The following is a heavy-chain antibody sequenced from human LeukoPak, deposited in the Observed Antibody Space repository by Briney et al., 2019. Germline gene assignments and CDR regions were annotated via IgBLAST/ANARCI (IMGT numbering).Heavy chain of an antibody. D-gene: IGHD2-2*01. CDR1: GGSISSYY. CDR2: IYTSGST. CDR3: AREGTVVVPAARGPRFDP. V-gene: IGHV4-4*07. Sequence: SETLSLTCTVSGGSISSYYWSWIRQPAGKGLEWIGRIYTSGSTNYNPSLKSRVTMSVDTSKNQFSLKLSSVTAADTAVYYCAREGTVVVPAARGPRFDPWGQGTLVTVSS. J-gene: IGHJ5*02.